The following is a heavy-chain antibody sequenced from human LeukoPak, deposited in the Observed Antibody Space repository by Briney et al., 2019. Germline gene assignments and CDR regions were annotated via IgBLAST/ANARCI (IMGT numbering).Heavy chain of an antibody. CDR3: ARGPDWFDP. J-gene: IGHJ5*02. Sequence: SETLSLTCTVSGGSISSGSYYWSWIRQPAGKGLEWIGRIYTSGSTNYNPSLKSRVTISVGTSKNQFSLKLSSVTAADTAVYYCARGPDWFDPWGQGTLVTVSS. V-gene: IGHV4-61*02. CDR2: IYTSGST. CDR1: GGSISSGSYY.